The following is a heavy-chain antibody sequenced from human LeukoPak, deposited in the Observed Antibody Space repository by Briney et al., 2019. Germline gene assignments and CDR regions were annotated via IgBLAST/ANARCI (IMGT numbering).Heavy chain of an antibody. Sequence: GESRKISCKGPGYSFTSYWITRVRQTPAKGLERMGRIEPGNSYANHSPPFQGHVTISADQSLSTAYLQWSSLKASDTGMYYCARCTGSSSNDYWGQGTLVTVSS. J-gene: IGHJ4*02. V-gene: IGHV5-10-1*01. CDR2: IEPGNSYA. CDR1: GYSFTSYW. CDR3: ARCTGSSSNDY. D-gene: IGHD3-10*02.